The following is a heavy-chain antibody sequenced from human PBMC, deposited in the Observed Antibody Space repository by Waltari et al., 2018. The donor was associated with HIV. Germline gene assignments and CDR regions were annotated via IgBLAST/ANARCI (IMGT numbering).Heavy chain of an antibody. D-gene: IGHD1-26*01. J-gene: IGHJ4*02. CDR3: ARVYGYSGSYPGAPDDY. CDR1: GYSISSGYY. CDR2: IYHSGST. Sequence: QVQLQESGPGLVKPSETLSLTCAVSGYSISSGYYWGWIRQPPGKGLEWIGSIYHSGSTDYNPSLKSRVTISVDTSKTQFSLKLSSVTAADTAVYYCARVYGYSGSYPGAPDDYWGQGTLVTVSS. V-gene: IGHV4-38-2*01.